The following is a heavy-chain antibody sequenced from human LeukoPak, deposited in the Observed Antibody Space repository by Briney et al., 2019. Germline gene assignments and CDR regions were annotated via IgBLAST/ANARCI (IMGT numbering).Heavy chain of an antibody. V-gene: IGHV4-39*01. D-gene: IGHD5-18*01. CDR3: ARGENSYGYFDY. CDR2: IYDSGST. CDR1: GGSISSSSYY. J-gene: IGHJ4*02. Sequence: SETLSLTCTVAGGSISSSSYYWGWIRQPPGKGLEWIGSIYDSGSTYYHPSLKSRFTISVDTSKNQFSLTLSSVTAADTAVYYCARGENSYGYFDYWGQGTLVTVSS.